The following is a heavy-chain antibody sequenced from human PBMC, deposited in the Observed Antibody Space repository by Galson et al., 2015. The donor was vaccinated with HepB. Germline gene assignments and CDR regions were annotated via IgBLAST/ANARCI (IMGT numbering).Heavy chain of an antibody. CDR2: ISAYNGNT. CDR1: GYTFTSYG. J-gene: IGHJ3*02. CDR3: ARGSDWGLDANTAFDI. D-gene: IGHD3-9*01. V-gene: IGHV1-18*01. Sequence: SVKVSCKASGYTFTSYGISWVRQAPGQGLEWMGWISAYNGNTNYAQKLQGRVTMTTDTSTSTAYMELRSLRSDDTAVYYCARGSDWGLDANTAFDIWGQGTMVTVSS.